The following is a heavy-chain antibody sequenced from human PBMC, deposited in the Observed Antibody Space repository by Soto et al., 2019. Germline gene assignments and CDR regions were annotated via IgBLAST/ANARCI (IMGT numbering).Heavy chain of an antibody. V-gene: IGHV1-18*04. D-gene: IGHD1-26*01. CDR1: GYTFPCYY. Sequence: SVKVSCNASGYTFPCYYMHWVRQAPGQGLEWMGWFSSYNGDARDAQNLQGRVTMTTDTSTSTAYMELWSLRSDETAVYYCAREDSGGLDYWGQGTLVTVSS. CDR3: AREDSGGLDY. J-gene: IGHJ4*02. CDR2: FSSYNGDA.